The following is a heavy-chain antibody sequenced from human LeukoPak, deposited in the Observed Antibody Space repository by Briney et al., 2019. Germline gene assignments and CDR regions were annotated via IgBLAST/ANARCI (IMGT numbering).Heavy chain of an antibody. J-gene: IGHJ4*02. V-gene: IGHV1-69*01. D-gene: IGHD2-21*02. CDR1: GGTFSSYA. CDR2: IIPIFGTA. Sequence: SVEVSCKASGGTFSSYAISWVRQAPGQGLERMGGIIPIFGTANYAQKFQGRVTITADESTSTAYMELSSLRSEDTAVYYCARVAGGDPGDYWGQGTLVTVSS. CDR3: ARVAGGDPGDY.